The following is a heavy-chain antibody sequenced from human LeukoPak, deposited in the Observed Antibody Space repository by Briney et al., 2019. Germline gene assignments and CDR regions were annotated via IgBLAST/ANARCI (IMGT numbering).Heavy chain of an antibody. D-gene: IGHD6-6*01. CDR2: ISSSSSYT. Sequence: GGSLRLSCAASGFTFSDYYMSWTRQAPGKGLEWVSYISSSSSYTNYADSVKGRFTISRDNAKNSLYLQMNSLRAEDTAVYYCSASFGGIAARPTHDYWGQGTLVTVSS. CDR1: GFTFSDYY. V-gene: IGHV3-11*06. J-gene: IGHJ4*02. CDR3: SASFGGIAARPTHDY.